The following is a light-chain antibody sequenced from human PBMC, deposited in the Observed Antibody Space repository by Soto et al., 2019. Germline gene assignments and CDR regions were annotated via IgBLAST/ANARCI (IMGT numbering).Light chain of an antibody. J-gene: IGKJ1*01. CDR1: QSISNR. Sequence: DIQMTQSPSTLSASVGDRVTITCRASQSISNRLAWYQQTPGKAPKLLIFKASTSQSGVPSSFSGSGSGTEFTLTISSLQSEDFAVYYCQQYNNWPRTFGQGTKVDIK. V-gene: IGKV1-5*03. CDR3: QQYNNWPRT. CDR2: KAS.